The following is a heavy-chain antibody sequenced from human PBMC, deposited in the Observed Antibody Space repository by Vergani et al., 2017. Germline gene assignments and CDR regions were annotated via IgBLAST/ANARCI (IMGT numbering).Heavy chain of an antibody. CDR2: ISSSSSYI. CDR3: ARDFNIPGRPGGVXFDY. D-gene: IGHD6-6*01. Sequence: EVQLVESGGGLVKPGGSLRLSCAASGFTFSSYSMNWVRQAPGKGLEWASSISSSSSYIYYADSVKGRFTISRDNAKNSLYLQMNSLRAEDTAVYYCARDFNIPGRPGGVXFDYWGQGTLVTVSS. J-gene: IGHJ4*02. V-gene: IGHV3-21*01. CDR1: GFTFSSYS.